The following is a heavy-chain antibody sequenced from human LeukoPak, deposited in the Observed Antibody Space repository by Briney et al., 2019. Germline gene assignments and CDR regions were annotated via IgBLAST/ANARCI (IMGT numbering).Heavy chain of an antibody. CDR3: AKEYSSSSYAFDI. Sequence: SETLSLTCTVSGGSISGSYWTWLRQSPGKALEWIGYVDNSGSTNYNPSLKSRLTISVDTSKNQFSLKLSSVTAADTAVYYCAKEYSSSSYAFDIWGQGTMVTVSS. CDR2: VDNSGST. D-gene: IGHD6-6*01. CDR1: GGSISGSY. V-gene: IGHV4-59*01. J-gene: IGHJ3*02.